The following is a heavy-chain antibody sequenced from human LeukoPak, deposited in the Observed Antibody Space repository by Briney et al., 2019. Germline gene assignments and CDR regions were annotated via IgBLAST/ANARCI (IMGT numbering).Heavy chain of an antibody. CDR1: GYTFTDYA. Sequence: ASVKVSCKASGYTFTDYAMNWVRQAPGQGLEGMGWINTNTGNPTYAQGFTGRFVFSLDTSVSTAYLQISSLKAEDTAVYYCAKLGYCSGGSCYGFDYWGQGTLVTVSS. V-gene: IGHV7-4-1*02. D-gene: IGHD2-15*01. J-gene: IGHJ4*02. CDR3: AKLGYCSGGSCYGFDY. CDR2: INTNTGNP.